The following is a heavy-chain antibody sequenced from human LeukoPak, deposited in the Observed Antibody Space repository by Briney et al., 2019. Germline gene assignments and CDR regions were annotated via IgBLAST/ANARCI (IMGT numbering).Heavy chain of an antibody. D-gene: IGHD6-19*01. CDR3: AKVSISSGWYSAFDY. J-gene: IGHJ4*02. V-gene: IGHV3-23*01. CDR1: GFTFSSYA. Sequence: PGGSLRLSCAASGFTFSSYAMSWVRQAPGKGLESVSAISGSGGSTYYADSVKGRFTISRDNSKNTLYLQMNSLRAEDTAVYYCAKVSISSGWYSAFDYWGQGTLVTVSS. CDR2: ISGSGGST.